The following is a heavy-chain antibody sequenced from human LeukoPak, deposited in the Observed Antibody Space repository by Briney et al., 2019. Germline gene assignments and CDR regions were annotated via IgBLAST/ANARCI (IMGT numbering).Heavy chain of an antibody. D-gene: IGHD3-22*01. CDR2: ISGYNGNT. J-gene: IGHJ3*02. V-gene: IGHV1-18*01. Sequence: SVKVSCKASDYTFSSYGISWVRQAPGQGLEWMGWISGYNGNTKYAQNLQGRVTMTTDPSTTTAYMELRSLRSDDTAVYYCARGRYYDSGGYDEAFDIWGQGKAVTVSS. CDR1: DYTFSSYG. CDR3: ARGRYYDSGGYDEAFDI.